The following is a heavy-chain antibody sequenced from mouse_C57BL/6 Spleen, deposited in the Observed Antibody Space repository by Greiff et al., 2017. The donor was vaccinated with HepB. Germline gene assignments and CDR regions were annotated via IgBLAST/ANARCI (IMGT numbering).Heavy chain of an antibody. CDR3: ARWGETGTYFDY. Sequence: VQLKQSGPGLVKPSQSLSLTCSVTGYSITSGYYWNWIRQFPGNKLEWMGYISYDGSNNYNPSLKNRISITRDTSKNQFFLKLNSVTTEDTATYYCARWGETGTYFDYWGQGTTLTVSS. D-gene: IGHD4-1*01. J-gene: IGHJ2*01. CDR2: ISYDGSN. CDR1: GYSITSGYY. V-gene: IGHV3-6*01.